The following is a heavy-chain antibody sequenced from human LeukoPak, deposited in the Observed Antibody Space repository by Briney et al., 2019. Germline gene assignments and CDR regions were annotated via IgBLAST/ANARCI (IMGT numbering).Heavy chain of an antibody. CDR3: ARSAKGRRGYSGYAIY. CDR2: MNPNSGNT. J-gene: IGHJ4*02. CDR1: GYTFTSYD. D-gene: IGHD5-12*01. Sequence: ASVKVSCKASGYTFTSYDINWVRQATGQGLEWMGWMNPNSGNTGYAQKFQGRVTMTRNTSISTAYMELSSLRSEDTAVYYCARSAKGRRGYSGYAIYWGQGTLVTVSS. V-gene: IGHV1-8*01.